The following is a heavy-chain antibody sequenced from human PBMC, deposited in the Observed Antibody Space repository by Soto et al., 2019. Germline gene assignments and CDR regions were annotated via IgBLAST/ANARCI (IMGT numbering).Heavy chain of an antibody. CDR3: TTVENVLLWFGEFPIQDV. V-gene: IGHV3-15*01. D-gene: IGHD3-10*01. CDR2: IKSKTDGGTT. CDR1: EFTCSNAG. Sequence: PGGSQRLSCAASEFTCSNAGMSWVRQAPGKGLEWVGRIKSKTDGGTTDYAAPVKGRFTISRDDSKNTLYLQMNSLKTEDTAVYYCTTVENVLLWFGEFPIQDVWGKGTMVTVSS. J-gene: IGHJ6*04.